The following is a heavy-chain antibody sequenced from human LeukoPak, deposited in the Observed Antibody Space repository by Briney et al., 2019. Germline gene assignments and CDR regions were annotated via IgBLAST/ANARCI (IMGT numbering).Heavy chain of an antibody. D-gene: IGHD3-10*01. CDR2: INHGGST. V-gene: IGHV4-34*01. CDR1: GGSLSAYY. Sequence: SETLSLACAVYGGSLSAYYWSWIRQPPGKGLEWIGEINHGGSTNYNPSLKSRVTISVDTSKNQFSLKLSSVTAADTAVYYCARARRGWFDPWGQGTLVTVSS. J-gene: IGHJ5*02. CDR3: ARARRGWFDP.